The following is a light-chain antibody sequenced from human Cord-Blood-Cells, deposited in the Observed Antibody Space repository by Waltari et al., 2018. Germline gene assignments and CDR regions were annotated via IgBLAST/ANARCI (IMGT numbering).Light chain of an antibody. V-gene: IGLV2-14*01. CDR2: EVS. Sequence: QSALTQPASVSGSPGQSITISCTGTSSDVGGYNYVSWYQQHPGKAPKLMIYEVSNRPSGVSNRFSVSKSGNTASLPISGLQAEDEADYYCSSYTSSSTYVFGTGTKVTVL. CDR3: SSYTSSSTYV. CDR1: SSDVGGYNY. J-gene: IGLJ1*01.